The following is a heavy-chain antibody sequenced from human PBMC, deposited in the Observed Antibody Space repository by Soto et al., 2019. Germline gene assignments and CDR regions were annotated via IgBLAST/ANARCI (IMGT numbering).Heavy chain of an antibody. V-gene: IGHV3-23*01. CDR1: GLTFGSRA. CDR2: ITDTGGDA. Sequence: PGGSLRLSCVASGLTFGSRAMSWVRLAPGEGLQWVSTITDTGGDAKYADSVRGRFVISRDNSKKTLYLQMTSLTAEDSAMYYCARGSTDSYPGSRIFDFWGRGTLVTVSS. J-gene: IGHJ4*02. CDR3: ARGSTDSYPGSRIFDF. D-gene: IGHD3-10*01.